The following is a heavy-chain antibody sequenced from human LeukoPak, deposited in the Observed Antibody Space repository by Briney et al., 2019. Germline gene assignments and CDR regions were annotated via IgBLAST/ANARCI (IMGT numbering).Heavy chain of an antibody. V-gene: IGHV3-48*03. D-gene: IGHD3-3*01. CDR2: ISSSGSTM. CDR3: ARDDTTIFGVVIKGDY. Sequence: GGSLRLSCAASGFTFSSYEMNWVRQAPGKGLEWVSYISSSGSTMYYADSVKGRFTISRDNAKNSLYLQMNSLRAEDTAVYYCARDDTTIFGVVIKGDYWGQGTLVTVSS. J-gene: IGHJ4*02. CDR1: GFTFSSYE.